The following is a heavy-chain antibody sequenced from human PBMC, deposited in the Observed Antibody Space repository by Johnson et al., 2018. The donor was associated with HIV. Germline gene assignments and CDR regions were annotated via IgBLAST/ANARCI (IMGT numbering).Heavy chain of an antibody. CDR2: IRYDGSNK. Sequence: QVQLVESGGGVVQPGGSLRLSCAASGFTFSSYGMHWVRQAPGKGLEWVAFIRYDGSNKYYADSVKGRFTISRDNSKNTRYLQMNSLRAEDTAVYYCAKDKSGRYYDSSGYSLDDAFDIWGQGTMVTVSS. V-gene: IGHV3-30*02. D-gene: IGHD3-22*01. CDR1: GFTFSSYG. CDR3: AKDKSGRYYDSSGYSLDDAFDI. J-gene: IGHJ3*02.